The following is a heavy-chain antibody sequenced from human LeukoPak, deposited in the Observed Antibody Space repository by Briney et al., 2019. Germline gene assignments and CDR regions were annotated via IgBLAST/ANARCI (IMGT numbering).Heavy chain of an antibody. Sequence: PSETLSLTCAVYGGSCDDYYCSWIRQPPGKGLEWIGEIHPSGIFYYNSSLVSRVTISIDTSKTQFSLRLTSVTAADTAFYYCARGRDRSKAGDHWGQGSLVSVSS. CDR3: ARGRDRSKAGDH. CDR1: GGSCDDYY. J-gene: IGHJ4*02. V-gene: IGHV4-34*01. D-gene: IGHD5-24*01. CDR2: IHPSGIF.